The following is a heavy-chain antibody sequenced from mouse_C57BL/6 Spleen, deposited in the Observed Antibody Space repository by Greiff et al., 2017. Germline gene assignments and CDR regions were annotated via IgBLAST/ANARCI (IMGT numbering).Heavy chain of an antibody. Sequence: VQLQQSGPELVKPGASVKISCKASGYSFTGYYMNWVKQSPEKSLEWIGEINPSTGGTTYNQKFKAKATLTVDKSSSTAYMQLKSLTSEDSAVXYCARGGDDSWFAYWGQGTLVTVSA. D-gene: IGHD2-4*01. J-gene: IGHJ3*01. CDR3: ARGGDDSWFAY. CDR1: GYSFTGYY. V-gene: IGHV1-42*01. CDR2: INPSTGGT.